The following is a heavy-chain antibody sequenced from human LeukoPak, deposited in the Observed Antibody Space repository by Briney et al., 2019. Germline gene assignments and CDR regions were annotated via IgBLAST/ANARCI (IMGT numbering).Heavy chain of an antibody. CDR1: GGTFSSYA. CDR3: ARTPVCGDCFTYYYYGMDV. D-gene: IGHD2-21*02. CDR2: IIPIFGTA. J-gene: IGHJ6*02. Sequence: SVKVSCTASGGTFSSYAISWVRQAPGQGLEWMGGIIPIFGTANYAQKFQGRVTITADESTSTAYMELSSLRSEDTAVYYCARTPVCGDCFTYYYYGMDVWGQGTTVTVSS. V-gene: IGHV1-69*13.